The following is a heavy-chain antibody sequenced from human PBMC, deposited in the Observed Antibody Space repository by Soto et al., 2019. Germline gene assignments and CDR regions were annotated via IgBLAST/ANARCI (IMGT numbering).Heavy chain of an antibody. V-gene: IGHV1-3*01. CDR3: ARGRAAAGTSNWLDP. J-gene: IGHJ5*02. CDR1: GYTFTSYA. Sequence: ASVKVSCKACGYTFTSYAMHWVRQAPGQRLEWMGWINAGNGNTKYSQKFQGRVTITRDTSASTAYMELSSLRSEDMAVYYCARGRAAAGTSNWLDPWGQGTLVTVSS. CDR2: INAGNGNT. D-gene: IGHD6-13*01.